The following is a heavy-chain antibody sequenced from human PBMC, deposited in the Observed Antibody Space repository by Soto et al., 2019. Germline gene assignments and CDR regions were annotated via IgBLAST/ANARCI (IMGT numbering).Heavy chain of an antibody. V-gene: IGHV1-69*13. CDR3: ARAPTMVTVKYYFDY. CDR1: GGTFSSYS. CDR2: IIPIFGTA. D-gene: IGHD4-17*01. J-gene: IGHJ4*02. Sequence: SVKVSCKASGGTFSSYSINWVRQAPGQGLEWMGGIIPIFGTANNAQKFQGRVTITADEPATKVYMGLSSLRSEDTAVYYCARAPTMVTVKYYFDYSGQGTLVT.